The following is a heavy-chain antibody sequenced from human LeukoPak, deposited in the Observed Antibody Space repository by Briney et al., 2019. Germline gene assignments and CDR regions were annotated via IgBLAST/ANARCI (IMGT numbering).Heavy chain of an antibody. CDR1: GDSISSYY. CDR3: ARGRKSYYYDSSGQPGWFDP. D-gene: IGHD3-22*01. V-gene: IGHV4-59*01. CDR2: IYYSGST. Sequence: PSETLSLTCTVSGDSISSYYWSWIRQPPGKGLEWIGYIYYSGSTNYNPSLKSRVTISVDTSKNQFSLKLSSVTAADTAVYYCARGRKSYYYDSSGQPGWFDPWGQGTLVTVSS. J-gene: IGHJ5*02.